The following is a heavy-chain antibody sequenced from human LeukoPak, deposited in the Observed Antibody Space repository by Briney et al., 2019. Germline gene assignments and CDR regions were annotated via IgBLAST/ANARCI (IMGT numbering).Heavy chain of an antibody. J-gene: IGHJ4*02. V-gene: IGHV3-66*01. CDR2: IYSGGAT. CDR3: ARDPPAVAANTYG. CDR1: SXNY. Sequence: SXNYMRGVRQAPGEGLEWVSLIYSGGATFYADAVKGRFTISRDGSKNTLYLQMNSLRAEDTAVYYCARDPPAVAANTYGWGQGTLVTVSS. D-gene: IGHD6-6*01.